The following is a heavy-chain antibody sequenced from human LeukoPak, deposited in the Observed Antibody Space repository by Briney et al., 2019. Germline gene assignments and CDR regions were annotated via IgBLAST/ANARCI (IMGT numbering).Heavy chain of an antibody. CDR2: FYYSGST. Sequence: SETLSLTCAVSGGSISSYYWSWIRQPPGQGLERIGFFYYSGSTNYNPSLKSRVTISVDTSKNHFSLKLSSVTAADTAVYYCARGPGGYSYGYYFDYWGQGTLVTVSS. V-gene: IGHV4-59*01. CDR1: GGSISSYY. J-gene: IGHJ4*02. CDR3: ARGPGGYSYGYYFDY. D-gene: IGHD5-18*01.